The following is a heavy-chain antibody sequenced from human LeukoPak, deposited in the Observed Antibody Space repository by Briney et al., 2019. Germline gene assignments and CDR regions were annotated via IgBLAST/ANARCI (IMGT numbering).Heavy chain of an antibody. D-gene: IGHD3-22*01. V-gene: IGHV3-30*04. CDR3: ARENHYDTGAYYDDAFDI. CDR1: GFTLNNYA. CDR2: ISYDGNKK. Sequence: PGMSLRLSCAASGFTLNNYAMHWVRQAPGKGLEWVATISYDGNKKYYADSVEGRFTFSRDNSDNTLYLQMNSLRAEDTGVYYCARENHYDTGAYYDDAFDIWGHGTMVTVSS. J-gene: IGHJ3*02.